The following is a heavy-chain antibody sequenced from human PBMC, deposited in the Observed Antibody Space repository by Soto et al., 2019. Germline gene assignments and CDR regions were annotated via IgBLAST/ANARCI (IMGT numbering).Heavy chain of an antibody. CDR3: ARGSRWLRRDFDY. CDR1: GGSFSGYY. Sequence: SETLSLTCAVYGGSFSGYYWSWIRQPPGKGLEWIGEINHSGSTNYNPSLKSRVTISVDTSKNQFSLKLSSVTAADTAVYYCARGSRWLRRDFDYWSQGTLVTVSS. CDR2: INHSGST. V-gene: IGHV4-34*01. J-gene: IGHJ4*02. D-gene: IGHD5-12*01.